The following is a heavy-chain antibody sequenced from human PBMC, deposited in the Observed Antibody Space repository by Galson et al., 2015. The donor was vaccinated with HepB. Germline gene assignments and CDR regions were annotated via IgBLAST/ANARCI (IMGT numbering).Heavy chain of an antibody. CDR2: ISYDGSNK. V-gene: IGHV3-30-3*01. J-gene: IGHJ4*02. CDR3: AREEEYYDYVWGSYRRAYFDY. Sequence: SLRLSCAASGFTFSSYAMHWVRQAPGKGLEWVAVISYDGSNKYYADSVKGRFTISRDNSKNTLYLQMNSLRAEDTAVYYCAREEEYYDYVWGSYRRAYFDYWGQGTLVTVSS. D-gene: IGHD3-16*02. CDR1: GFTFSSYA.